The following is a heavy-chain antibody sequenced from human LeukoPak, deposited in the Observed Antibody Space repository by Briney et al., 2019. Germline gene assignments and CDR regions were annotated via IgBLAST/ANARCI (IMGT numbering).Heavy chain of an antibody. Sequence: ASVKVSCKASGGTFSSYAISWVRQAPGQGLEWMGGIIPIFGTANYAQKFQGRVTITADESTSTAYMELSSLRSEDTAVYYCARDHSAYCGGDCYSWYFDYWGQGTLVTVSS. V-gene: IGHV1-69*13. CDR1: GGTFSSYA. D-gene: IGHD2-21*02. CDR2: IIPIFGTA. J-gene: IGHJ4*02. CDR3: ARDHSAYCGGDCYSWYFDY.